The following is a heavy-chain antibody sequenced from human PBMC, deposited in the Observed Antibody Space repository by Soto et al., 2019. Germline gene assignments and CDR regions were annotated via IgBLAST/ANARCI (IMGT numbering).Heavy chain of an antibody. D-gene: IGHD3-3*01. V-gene: IGHV1-3*01. J-gene: IGHJ4*02. CDR1: GYTFTSYA. Sequence: QVQLVQSGAEVKKPGASVKVSCKASGYTFTSYAMHWVRQAPGQRLEWMGWINAGNGNTKYSQKFQGRVTITRDTSASTAYRELSSLRSEDTAVYYCARDVYDFWRDGGGSFDYWGQGTLVTVSS. CDR2: INAGNGNT. CDR3: ARDVYDFWRDGGGSFDY.